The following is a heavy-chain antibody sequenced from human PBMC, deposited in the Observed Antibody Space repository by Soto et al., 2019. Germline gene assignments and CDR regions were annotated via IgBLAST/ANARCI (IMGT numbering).Heavy chain of an antibody. J-gene: IGHJ4*02. V-gene: IGHV3-23*01. D-gene: IGHD3-9*01. CDR1: GFTFSNYA. Sequence: EVQLLESGGGLVQPGGSLKVSCAASGFTFSNYALSWVRQAPGKRLEWVAAIRDSATNTYYADSVKGRFTISRDNSENTLFLQMNSLRAEDTAIYYCARFLTGYERKILELDYWGQGTLVTVSS. CDR2: IRDSATNT. CDR3: ARFLTGYERKILELDY.